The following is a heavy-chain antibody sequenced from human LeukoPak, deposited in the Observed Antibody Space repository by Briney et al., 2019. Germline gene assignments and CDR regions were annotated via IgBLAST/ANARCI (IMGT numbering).Heavy chain of an antibody. V-gene: IGHV4-39*07. J-gene: IGHJ4*02. D-gene: IGHD2-15*01. CDR1: GFTFSSYA. CDR2: IYYSGST. Sequence: GSLRLSCAASGFTFSSYAMSWVRQAPGKGLEWIGSIYYSGSTYYNPSLKSRVTISVDTSKNQFSLKLSSVTAADTAVYYCARGPANYCSGGSCLVYRYWGQGTLVTVSS. CDR3: ARGPANYCSGGSCLVYRY.